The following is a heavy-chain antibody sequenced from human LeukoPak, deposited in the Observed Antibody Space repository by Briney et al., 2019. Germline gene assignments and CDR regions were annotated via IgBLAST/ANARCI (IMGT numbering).Heavy chain of an antibody. CDR2: MNPNSGNT. CDR3: ARDRGVDYCSGGSCSHYYYYMDV. Sequence: ASVKVSCKASGYTFTSYDINWVRQATGQGLEWMGWMNPNSGNTGFAQKFQGRVTMTRNTSISTAYMELSSLRSEDTAVYYCARDRGVDYCSGGSCSHYYYYMDVWGKGTTVTISS. J-gene: IGHJ6*03. D-gene: IGHD2-15*01. CDR1: GYTFTSYD. V-gene: IGHV1-8*01.